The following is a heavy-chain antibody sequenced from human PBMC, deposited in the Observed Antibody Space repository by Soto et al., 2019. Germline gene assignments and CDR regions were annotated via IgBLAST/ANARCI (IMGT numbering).Heavy chain of an antibody. CDR2: FIAMLGTP. D-gene: IGHD5-18*01. V-gene: IGHV1-69*13. CDR3: ARGAMANFDY. CDR1: GGTFGSHG. J-gene: IGHJ4*02. Sequence: SVKVSCKAPGGTFGSHGIAWVRQAPGQGLEWMGGFIAMLGTPTYAKKVQGRATITADESLTSSYLELRSLRSEDTAMYFCARGAMANFDYWGQGTVVTVSS.